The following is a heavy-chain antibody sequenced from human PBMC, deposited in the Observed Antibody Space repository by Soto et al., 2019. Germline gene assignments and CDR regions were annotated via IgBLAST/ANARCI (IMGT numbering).Heavy chain of an antibody. CDR2: ITPTGGTT. CDR3: ASGTTLVRSLRDGMDV. J-gene: IGHJ6*02. Sequence: QVQLVQSGAEGKEPGASVKVFCRASGYTFTNYFMHWVRQAPGEGLEWIGVITPTGGTTHYAQKFRGRVTMTKDTSTSTVYIEMSSLRPEDTAVYYCASGTTLVRSLRDGMDVWGQVTTVTVSS. CDR1: GYTFTNYF. D-gene: IGHD3-10*01. V-gene: IGHV1-46*01.